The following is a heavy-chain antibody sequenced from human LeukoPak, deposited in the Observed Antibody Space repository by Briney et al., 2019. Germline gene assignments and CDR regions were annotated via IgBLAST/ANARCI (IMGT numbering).Heavy chain of an antibody. CDR2: ISSSSSYI. CDR3: ARDSRYYDFWSGYFTDYYYYMDV. J-gene: IGHJ6*03. V-gene: IGHV3-21*01. D-gene: IGHD3-3*01. Sequence: GGSLRLSCAASGFTFSSYSMNWVRQAPGKGLEWVSSISSSSSYIYYADSVKGRFTISRDNAKNSLYLQMNSLRAEDTAVYYCARDSRYYDFWSGYFTDYYYYMDVWGKGTTVTVSS. CDR1: GFTFSSYS.